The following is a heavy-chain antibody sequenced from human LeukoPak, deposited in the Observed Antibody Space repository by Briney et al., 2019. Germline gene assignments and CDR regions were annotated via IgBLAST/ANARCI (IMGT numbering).Heavy chain of an antibody. CDR1: GFTLSSYS. V-gene: IGHV3-21*01. CDR3: ARDRLNRSGWSP. CDR2: ISSSSSYI. J-gene: IGHJ5*02. Sequence: GGSLRLSCAASGFTLSSYSRNWVRQAPGKGLEWVSSISSSSSYIYYADSVKGRFTISRDNAKNSLYLQMNSLRAEDTAVYYCARDRLNRSGWSPWGQGTLVTVSS. D-gene: IGHD6-19*01.